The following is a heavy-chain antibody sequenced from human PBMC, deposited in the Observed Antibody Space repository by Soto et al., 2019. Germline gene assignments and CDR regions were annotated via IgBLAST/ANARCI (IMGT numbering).Heavy chain of an antibody. CDR3: ASRHSSPYFDY. D-gene: IGHD6-13*01. J-gene: IGHJ4*02. CDR1: GGSISSGDYY. Sequence: PSETLSLTCTVSGGSISSGDYYWSWIRQPPGKGLEWIGSIYYSGSTYYNPSLKSRVTISVDTSKNQFSLKLNSVTAADPAVYYCASRHSSPYFDYWGQGTLVTAPQ. CDR2: IYYSGST. V-gene: IGHV4-30-4*01.